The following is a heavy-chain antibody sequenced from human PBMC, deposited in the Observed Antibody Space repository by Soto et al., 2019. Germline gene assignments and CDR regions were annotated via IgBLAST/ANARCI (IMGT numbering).Heavy chain of an antibody. CDR1: GGSISSSNW. V-gene: IGHV4-4*02. J-gene: IGHJ4*02. CDR2: IYHSGST. CDR3: ASDLKSELDSWYFDY. D-gene: IGHD1-26*01. Sequence: QVQLQESGPGLVKPSGTLSLTCAVSGGSISSSNWWSWVRQPPGKGLVWIGEIYHSGSTNYNPSLKSRVTLSVDKSKNQFYLKLSSVTAADTAVYYCASDLKSELDSWYFDYWGQGTLVTVSS.